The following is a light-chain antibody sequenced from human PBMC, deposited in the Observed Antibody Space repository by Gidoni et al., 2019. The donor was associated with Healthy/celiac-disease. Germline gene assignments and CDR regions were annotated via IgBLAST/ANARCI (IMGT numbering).Light chain of an antibody. Sequence: EIVMPQSPATRAVSPGERATLSCRPSQSVSSNLAWYQQKPGQAPRLLIYGASTRATGIPARFSGSGSGTEFTLTISSLQSEDFAVYYCQQYNNWPPYTFGQGTKLEIK. J-gene: IGKJ2*01. CDR2: GAS. CDR1: QSVSSN. CDR3: QQYNNWPPYT. V-gene: IGKV3-15*01.